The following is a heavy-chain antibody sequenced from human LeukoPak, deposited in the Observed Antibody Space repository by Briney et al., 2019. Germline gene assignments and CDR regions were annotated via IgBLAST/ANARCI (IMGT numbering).Heavy chain of an antibody. D-gene: IGHD3-3*01. V-gene: IGHV1-69*05. CDR1: GGTFSNYA. CDR2: IIPILGTA. Sequence: SVKVSCKASGGTFSNYAISWVRQAPGQGLEWMGGIIPILGTAKYAQKVQGRVTTSTDESTSTAYMELSSLRSEDSAVYYCARQGGITVFGVAQPGGAFDIWGQGTMVTVSS. J-gene: IGHJ3*02. CDR3: ARQGGITVFGVAQPGGAFDI.